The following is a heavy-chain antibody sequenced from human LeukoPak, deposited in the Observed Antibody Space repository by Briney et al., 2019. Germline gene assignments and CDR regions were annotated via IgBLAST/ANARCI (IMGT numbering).Heavy chain of an antibody. CDR3: AKELQFAYGMDV. J-gene: IGHJ6*02. Sequence: PGGSLRLSCAVSGFTFDDYAKHWVRQAPGKGLEWVSGISWNSGSIGYADSVKGRFTISRDNAKNSLYLQMNSLRAEDTALYYCAKELQFAYGMDVWGQGTTVTVSS. CDR2: ISWNSGSI. V-gene: IGHV3-9*01. CDR1: GFTFDDYA. D-gene: IGHD5-24*01.